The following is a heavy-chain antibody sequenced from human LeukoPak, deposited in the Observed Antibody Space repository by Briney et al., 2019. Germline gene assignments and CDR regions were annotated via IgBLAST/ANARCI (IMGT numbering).Heavy chain of an antibody. CDR3: AREGGPYRPLDY. Sequence: SETLSLTCGVPGGSISTTNWWTWVRQPPGEGLEWIGEVHLSGRTHYNPSLESRVTMSVDMSENHISLRLTSVTAADTAVYYCAREGGPYRPLDYSGQGTLVTVSS. CDR2: VHLSGRT. V-gene: IGHV4-4*02. CDR1: GGSISTTNW. J-gene: IGHJ4*02.